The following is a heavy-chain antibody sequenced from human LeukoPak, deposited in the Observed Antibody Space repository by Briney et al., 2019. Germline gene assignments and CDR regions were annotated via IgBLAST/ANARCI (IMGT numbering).Heavy chain of an antibody. Sequence: ASVKVSCKASGYTFTSYGISWVRQAPGQGLEWMGWISAYNGNTNYAQKLQGGVTMTTDTSTSTAYMELRSLRSDDTAVYYCARGYGDYVTDSLDYWGQGTLVTVSS. CDR3: ARGYGDYVTDSLDY. J-gene: IGHJ4*02. D-gene: IGHD4-17*01. V-gene: IGHV1-18*01. CDR2: ISAYNGNT. CDR1: GYTFTSYG.